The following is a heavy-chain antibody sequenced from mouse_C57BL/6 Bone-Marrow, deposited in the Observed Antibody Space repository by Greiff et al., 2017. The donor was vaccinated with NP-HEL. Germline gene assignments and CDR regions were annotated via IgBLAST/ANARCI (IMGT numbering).Heavy chain of an antibody. CDR3: ARERRRPPYFDY. CDR1: GYSITSGYY. J-gene: IGHJ2*01. D-gene: IGHD6-1*01. CDR2: ISYDGSN. Sequence: EVQLQESGPGLVKPSQSLSLTCSVTGYSITSGYYWYWIRQFPGNQLEWMGYISYDGSNNYNPSLKNRISITRDTSKNQFFLKLNSVTTEDTATYYCARERRRPPYFDYWGQGTTLTVSS. V-gene: IGHV3-6*01.